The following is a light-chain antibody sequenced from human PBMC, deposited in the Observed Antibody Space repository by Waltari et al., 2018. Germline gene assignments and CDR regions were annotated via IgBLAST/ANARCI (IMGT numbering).Light chain of an antibody. CDR1: RLGSKS. V-gene: IGLV3-21*01. Sequence: SYVLTQPPSVSVAPGKTARISCGGNRLGSKSVHWYQQKPGQAPVLVISYDNDRPSGIPERFSGSKSENTATLTITRVEAGDEADYYCQVWESSSDYYVFGTGTKVTVL. CDR3: QVWESSSDYYV. CDR2: YDN. J-gene: IGLJ1*01.